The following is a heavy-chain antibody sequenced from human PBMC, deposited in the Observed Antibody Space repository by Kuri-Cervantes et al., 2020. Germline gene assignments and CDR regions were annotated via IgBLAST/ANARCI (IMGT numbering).Heavy chain of an antibody. CDR3: ARRYCSESCTYYYYMDV. J-gene: IGHJ6*03. Sequence: ASVKVSCKPSGYTFADYVIHWVRQAPGHRLEWMGWINAGNGKTKYSQNFEVRVNITRDTSASTVYMELNSLTSEDTAMYYCARRYCSESCTYYYYMDVWGKGTTVTVSS. CDR2: INAGNGKT. CDR1: GYTFADYV. D-gene: IGHD2-15*01. V-gene: IGHV1-3*01.